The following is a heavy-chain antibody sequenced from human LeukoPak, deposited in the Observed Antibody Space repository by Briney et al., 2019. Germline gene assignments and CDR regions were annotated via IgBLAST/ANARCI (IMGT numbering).Heavy chain of an antibody. Sequence: GSLGLSCAASGFPFSSYGMYWVRQAPGKGLEGVAFIRFDGSNKYYGDSVKGRFTISRDNSKNTLYLQMNSLRPEDTAVYYCARGPFTMVRGLNRGHYFDYWGQGTLVTVSS. CDR2: IRFDGSNK. V-gene: IGHV3-30*02. CDR1: GFPFSSYG. CDR3: ARGPFTMVRGLNRGHYFDY. D-gene: IGHD3-10*01. J-gene: IGHJ4*02.